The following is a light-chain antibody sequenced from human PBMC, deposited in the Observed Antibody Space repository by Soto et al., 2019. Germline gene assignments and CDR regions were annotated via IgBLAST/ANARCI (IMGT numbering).Light chain of an antibody. Sequence: EIVMTQSPATLSVSPGERATLSCRASQSVSSKLAWYQQKPGQAPRLLIYGASTRATSFPARFSGSGSGTEFTLTISSLQSEDFAVYYCQQYSNWPPAFGQGTKVEIK. CDR1: QSVSSK. J-gene: IGKJ1*01. V-gene: IGKV3-15*01. CDR2: GAS. CDR3: QQYSNWPPA.